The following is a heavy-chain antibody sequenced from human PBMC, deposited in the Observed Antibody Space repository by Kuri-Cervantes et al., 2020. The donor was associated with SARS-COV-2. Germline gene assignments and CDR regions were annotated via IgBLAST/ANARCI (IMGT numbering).Heavy chain of an antibody. CDR2: ISYDETYK. V-gene: IGHV3-30*03. CDR3: AAERYEWLAYAYYFDL. J-gene: IGHJ4*02. CDR1: GFTFSSYW. D-gene: IGHD6-19*01. Sequence: GESLKISCAASGFTFSSYWMHWVRQAPGKGLEWVALISYDETYKYYADSVGGRFTISRDNSENTLYLQMNSLRAEDTAMYYCAAERYEWLAYAYYFDLWGQGTLVTVSS.